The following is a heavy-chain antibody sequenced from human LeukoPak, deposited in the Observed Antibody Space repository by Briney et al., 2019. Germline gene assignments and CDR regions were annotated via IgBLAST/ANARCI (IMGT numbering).Heavy chain of an antibody. CDR2: INPNSGGT. D-gene: IGHD5-12*01. Sequence: EASVKVSCKASGYTFTGYYMHWVRQAPGQGLEWMGWINPNSGGTNYAQKFQGRVTMTRDTSISTAYMELSRLRSDDTAVYYCARDFRWLRLWSFLDYWGQGTLVTVSS. CDR3: ARDFRWLRLWSFLDY. V-gene: IGHV1-2*02. CDR1: GYTFTGYY. J-gene: IGHJ4*02.